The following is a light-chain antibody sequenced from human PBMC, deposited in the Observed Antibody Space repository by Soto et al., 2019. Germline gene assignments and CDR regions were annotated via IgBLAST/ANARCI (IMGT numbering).Light chain of an antibody. V-gene: IGKV3-20*01. CDR2: GAS. CDR3: QQYGGSPLYT. Sequence: EIVLTQSPGTLSLSPGERATLSCRASQTVNSHYLAWYQQKPGQAPRLLIYGASSRSTGVPDRFSGSGSGTDSTLTITRLEPEDSAVYYCQQYGGSPLYTFGPGTKVEIK. CDR1: QTVNSHY. J-gene: IGKJ3*01.